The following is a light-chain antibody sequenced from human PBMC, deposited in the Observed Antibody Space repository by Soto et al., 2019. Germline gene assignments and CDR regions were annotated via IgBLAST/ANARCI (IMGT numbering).Light chain of an antibody. CDR2: DAS. J-gene: IGKJ2*01. CDR1: QSISSW. V-gene: IGKV1-5*01. CDR3: QQYNSYSPLT. Sequence: DIQMTHSPSTLSASVGDRVTITCRASQSISSWLAWYQQKPGKAPKLLIYDASSLESGVPSRFSGSGSGTEFTLTISSLQPDDFATYYCQQYNSYSPLTFGQGTKLEIK.